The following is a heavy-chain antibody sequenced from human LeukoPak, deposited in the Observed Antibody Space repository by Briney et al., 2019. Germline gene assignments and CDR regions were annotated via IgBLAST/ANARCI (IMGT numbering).Heavy chain of an antibody. CDR2: IYYSGST. V-gene: IGHV4-59*08. CDR1: GGSISSYY. J-gene: IGHJ3*02. CDR3: ARRLLRWYAFDI. Sequence: PSETLSLTCSVSGGSISSYYWSWIRQPPGKGLEWIGYIYYSGSTNYNPSLKSRVTISVDTSKNQFSLKLSSVTAADTAVYYCARRLLRWYAFDIWGQGTMVTVSS. D-gene: IGHD4-23*01.